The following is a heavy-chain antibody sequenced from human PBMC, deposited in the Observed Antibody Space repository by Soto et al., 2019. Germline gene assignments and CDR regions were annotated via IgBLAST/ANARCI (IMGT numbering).Heavy chain of an antibody. J-gene: IGHJ4*02. CDR2: IIPIFGTP. Sequence: QVQLVQSGAEVKKPGSSVKVSCKTSGGTFITNGISWVRQAPGQGLEWMGGIIPIFGTPNYAPSFQGRVTITADESTNTASMELSSLRSEDTAVYYCATAGPHYDYVWGSCHWGQGTLVTVSS. CDR1: GGTFITNG. V-gene: IGHV1-69*12. CDR3: ATAGPHYDYVWGSCH. D-gene: IGHD3-16*01.